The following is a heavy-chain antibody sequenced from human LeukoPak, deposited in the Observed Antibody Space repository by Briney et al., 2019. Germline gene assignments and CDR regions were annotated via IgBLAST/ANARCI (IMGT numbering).Heavy chain of an antibody. CDR3: ASQYDSSGYVSDY. J-gene: IGHJ4*02. CDR2: IKQDGSEK. CDR1: GIAFSSYW. Sequence: GGSLRLSCAASGIAFSSYWTTWVRQAPGKGLEWVANIKQDGSEKYYVDSVRGRFTISRDNAKNSLYLQMNSLRAEDTAVYYCASQYDSSGYVSDYWGQGTLVTVSS. V-gene: IGHV3-7*01. D-gene: IGHD3-22*01.